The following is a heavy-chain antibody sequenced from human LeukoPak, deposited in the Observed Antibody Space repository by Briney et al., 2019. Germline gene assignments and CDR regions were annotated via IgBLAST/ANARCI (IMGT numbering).Heavy chain of an antibody. CDR2: ISYDGSNK. D-gene: IGHD3-10*01. J-gene: IGHJ4*02. V-gene: IGHV3-30*04. Sequence: GGSLRLSCAASGFTFSSYAMHWVRQAPGKGLEWVAVISYDGSNKYYADSVKGRFTISRDNSKNTLYLQMNSLRAEDTAVYYCARTHGPRYYFDYWGQGTLVTVSS. CDR1: GFTFSSYA. CDR3: ARTHGPRYYFDY.